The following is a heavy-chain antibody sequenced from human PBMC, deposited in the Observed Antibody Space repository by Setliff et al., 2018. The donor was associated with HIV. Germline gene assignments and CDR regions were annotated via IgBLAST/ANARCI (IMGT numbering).Heavy chain of an antibody. Sequence: PSETLSLTCTVSGDSISTSNSYWGWVRQPPGKGLEWIGSLYYGGSTYYNPSLKSRVTISVDTSKNQFSLKVRSVTAADTAVYYCARVRSGAYVWGSYPDYWGQGTLVTVSS. J-gene: IGHJ4*02. CDR2: LYYGGST. CDR1: GDSISTSNSY. D-gene: IGHD3-16*02. V-gene: IGHV4-39*07. CDR3: ARVRSGAYVWGSYPDY.